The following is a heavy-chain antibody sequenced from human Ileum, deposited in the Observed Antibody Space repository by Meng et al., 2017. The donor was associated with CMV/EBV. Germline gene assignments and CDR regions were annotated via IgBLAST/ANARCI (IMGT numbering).Heavy chain of an antibody. Sequence: GGSLRLSCGASGFTFSDYGMHWVRQAPGKGLEGVAFLRSDGSNQYYADSVKGRFTISRDNSKNTLYLQMNSLRAEDTAVYYCAKDRSGWYYFDYWGQGTLVTVSS. J-gene: IGHJ4*02. D-gene: IGHD6-19*01. CDR1: GFTFSDYG. V-gene: IGHV3-30*02. CDR2: LRSDGSNQ. CDR3: AKDRSGWYYFDY.